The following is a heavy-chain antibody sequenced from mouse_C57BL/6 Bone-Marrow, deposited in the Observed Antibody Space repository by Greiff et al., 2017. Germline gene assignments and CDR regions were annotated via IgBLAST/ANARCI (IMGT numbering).Heavy chain of an antibody. CDR3: ARSRRLFAY. CDR1: GYAFSSSW. J-gene: IGHJ3*01. Sequence: QVQLQQSGPDLVKPGASVKISCKASGYAFSSSWMNWVKQRPGKGLEWIGRIYTGDGDTNYNGKFKGKDTLTTDKSASTAYMQLSSLTSEDSAVYFCARSRRLFAYWGQGTLVTVSA. V-gene: IGHV1-82*01. D-gene: IGHD1-1*01. CDR2: IYTGDGDT.